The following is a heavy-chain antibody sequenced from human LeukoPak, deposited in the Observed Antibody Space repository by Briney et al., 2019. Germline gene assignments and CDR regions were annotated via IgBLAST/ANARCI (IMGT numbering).Heavy chain of an antibody. CDR3: ARGRGARSSRWYNWFDP. V-gene: IGHV4-34*01. J-gene: IGHJ5*02. CDR2: INHSGST. D-gene: IGHD6-13*01. Sequence: SETLSLTCAVYGGSFSAYYWSWIRQPPGKGLEWIGEINHSGSTNYNPSLKSRVTISIDTSKNQFSLEVSSVTAADTAVYYCARGRGARSSRWYNWFDPWGQGTLVTVSS. CDR1: GGSFSAYY.